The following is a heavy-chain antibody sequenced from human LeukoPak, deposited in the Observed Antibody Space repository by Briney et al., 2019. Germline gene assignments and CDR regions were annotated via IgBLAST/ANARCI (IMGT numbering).Heavy chain of an antibody. CDR3: ARVAVVVPAATRYFDY. J-gene: IGHJ4*02. CDR1: GYTFTKYG. V-gene: IGHV1-18*01. CDR2: ISTYNGNT. Sequence: ASVKVSCKASGYTFTKYGITWVRQAPGQGLEWMGWISTYNGNTNYAQKLQGRVTMTTDTSTSTAYMELRSLRSDDTAVYYCARVAVVVPAATRYFDYWGQGTLVTVSS. D-gene: IGHD2-2*01.